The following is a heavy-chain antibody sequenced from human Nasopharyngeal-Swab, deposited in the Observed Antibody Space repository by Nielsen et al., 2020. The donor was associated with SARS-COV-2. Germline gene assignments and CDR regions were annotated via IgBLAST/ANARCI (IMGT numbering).Heavy chain of an antibody. D-gene: IGHD2-2*01. CDR3: ARGLSGIVPAPILGLGPYYYYYYMDV. CDR2: INHSGRT. CDR1: GGSFSAYY. V-gene: IGHV4-34*01. Sequence: SETLSLTCAVYGGSFSAYYWGWIRHPPGKGLEWIAEINHSGRTNYHTYLKSRVTLPVDTSMNQFSLELRSVTAADTAVYYCARGLSGIVPAPILGLGPYYYYYYMDVWGKGTTVTVSS. J-gene: IGHJ6*03.